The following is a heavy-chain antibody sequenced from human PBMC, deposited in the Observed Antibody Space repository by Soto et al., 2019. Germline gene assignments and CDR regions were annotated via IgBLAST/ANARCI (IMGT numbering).Heavy chain of an antibody. J-gene: IGHJ3*01. CDR1: GYTFSSLA. Sequence: QVQLVQSGAEVKKPGASVKVSCKASGYTFSSLAIHWVRQAPGQGLEWMGWINGGNGNTRFSQKFQGRVTFTRDTSASIVYMEMSSLTSEDTTVYYCARSPGLYALDFWGQGTMVTVSS. V-gene: IGHV1-3*01. D-gene: IGHD6-19*01. CDR3: ARSPGLYALDF. CDR2: INGGNGNT.